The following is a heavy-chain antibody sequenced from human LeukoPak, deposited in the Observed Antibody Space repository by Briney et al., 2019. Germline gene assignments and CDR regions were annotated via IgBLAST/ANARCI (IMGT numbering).Heavy chain of an antibody. D-gene: IGHD4-17*01. CDR2: INPNSGNT. V-gene: IGHV1-8*03. Sequence: GASVKVSCKASGYTFTGYYMHWVRQAPGQGLEWMGWINPNSGNTGYAQKFQGRVTITRNTSISTAYMELSSLRSEDTAVYYCARGRVNDYGDYWGQGTLVTVSS. J-gene: IGHJ4*02. CDR3: ARGRVNDYGDY. CDR1: GYTFTGYY.